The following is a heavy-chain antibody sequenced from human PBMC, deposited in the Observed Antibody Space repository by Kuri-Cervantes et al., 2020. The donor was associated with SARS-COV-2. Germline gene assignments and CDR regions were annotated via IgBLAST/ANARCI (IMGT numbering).Heavy chain of an antibody. V-gene: IGHV3-30-3*01. Sequence: GGSLRLSCAASGFTFSSYAMHWVRQAPGKGLEWVAVISYDGSNKYYADSVKGRFTISRDNAKNSLYLQMNSLRAEDTAVYYCAREIITIFGVNFDYWGQGTLVTDSS. CDR1: GFTFSSYA. CDR3: AREIITIFGVNFDY. CDR2: ISYDGSNK. D-gene: IGHD3-3*01. J-gene: IGHJ4*02.